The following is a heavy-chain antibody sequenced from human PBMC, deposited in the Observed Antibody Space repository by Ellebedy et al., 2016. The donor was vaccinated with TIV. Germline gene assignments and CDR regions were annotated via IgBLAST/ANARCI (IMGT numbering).Heavy chain of an antibody. CDR2: IWYDGSNK. CDR1: GFTFSSYG. J-gene: IGHJ6*04. CDR3: ARLKTSYMDV. D-gene: IGHD2-2*01. Sequence: GGSLRLXXAASGFTFSSYGMHWVRQAPGKGLEWVALIWYDGSNKYYADSVKGRFTISRDKSKNTLYLQMNSLRAEDTAVYYCARLKTSYMDVWGKGTTVTVSS. V-gene: IGHV3-33*01.